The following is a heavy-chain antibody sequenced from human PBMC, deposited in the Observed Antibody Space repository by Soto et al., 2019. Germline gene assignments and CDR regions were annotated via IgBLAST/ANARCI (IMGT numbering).Heavy chain of an antibody. V-gene: IGHV3-30*18. CDR2: ISYDGSNK. CDR3: ANAVTPFSGYYYYGMDV. J-gene: IGHJ6*02. D-gene: IGHD4-4*01. Sequence: QVQLVESGGGVVQPGRSLRLSCAASGFTFSTYGMHWVRQAPGKGLEWVAVISYDGSNKYYVDSVKGRFTISRDNSKNTRYLHMNSLRVEDTAVYYCANAVTPFSGYYYYGMDVWGQGTTVTVSS. CDR1: GFTFSTYG.